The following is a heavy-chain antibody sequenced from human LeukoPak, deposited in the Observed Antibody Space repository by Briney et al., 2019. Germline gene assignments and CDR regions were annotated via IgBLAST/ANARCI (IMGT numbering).Heavy chain of an antibody. V-gene: IGHV1-2*06. D-gene: IGHD2-15*01. Sequence: ASVKVSCKASGYTFTGYYMHWVRQAPGQGLEWMGRINPNSGGTNYAQKFQGRVTMTRDTSISTAYMELSRLRSDDTAAYYCARILLYCSGGSCSDYWGQGTLVTVSS. CDR2: INPNSGGT. CDR3: ARILLYCSGGSCSDY. J-gene: IGHJ4*02. CDR1: GYTFTGYY.